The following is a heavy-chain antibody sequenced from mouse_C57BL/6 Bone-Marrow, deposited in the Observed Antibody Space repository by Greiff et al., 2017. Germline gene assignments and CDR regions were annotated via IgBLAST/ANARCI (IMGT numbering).Heavy chain of an antibody. CDR1: GYSFTDYN. D-gene: IGHD2-5*01. CDR2: IHPNYGTT. CDR3: ARADYSNLDYAMDY. Sequence: EVQLQQSGPELVKPGASVKISCKASGYSFTDYNMNWVKQSTGKSLEWIGVIHPNYGTTSYNQKFKGKATLTVDQSSSTAYMQLNSLTSEDSAVYYCARADYSNLDYAMDYWGQGTSVTVSS. J-gene: IGHJ4*01. V-gene: IGHV1-39*01.